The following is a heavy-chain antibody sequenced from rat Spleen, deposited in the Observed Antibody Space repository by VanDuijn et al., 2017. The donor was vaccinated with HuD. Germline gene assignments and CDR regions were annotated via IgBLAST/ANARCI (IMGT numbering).Heavy chain of an antibody. CDR1: GFTFSDYG. Sequence: EVQLVESGGGLVQPGRSLKLSCAASGFTFSDYGVAWVRQAPTKGLEWVATISYGDSSGHSSTYYRDSVKGRFTVSRENAENTLYLLMDSLRSEDTATYYCVRQDTSGYSNWFAYWGQGTLVTVSS. V-gene: IGHV5-29*01. J-gene: IGHJ3*01. D-gene: IGHD4-3*01. CDR2: ISYGDSSGHSST. CDR3: VRQDTSGYSNWFAY.